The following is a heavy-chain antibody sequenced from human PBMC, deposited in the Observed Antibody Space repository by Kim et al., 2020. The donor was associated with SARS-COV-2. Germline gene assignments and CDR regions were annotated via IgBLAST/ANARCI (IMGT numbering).Heavy chain of an antibody. D-gene: IGHD6-13*01. V-gene: IGHV4-34*01. Sequence: KSRVTISVDTSKNQFSLKLSSVTGADTAVYYCARGGGYSSSWYGRGWFDPWGQGTLVTVSS. CDR3: ARGGGYSSSWYGRGWFDP. J-gene: IGHJ5*02.